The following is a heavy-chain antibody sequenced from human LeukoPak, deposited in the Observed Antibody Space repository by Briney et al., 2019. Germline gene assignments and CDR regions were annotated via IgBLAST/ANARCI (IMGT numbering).Heavy chain of an antibody. CDR2: IYSAGDT. CDR1: GFTVSSNY. J-gene: IGHJ4*02. CDR3: ARVNNDYSNYDVDY. Sequence: PGGSLRLSCAASGFTVSSNYMSWVRQAPGKGLEWVSVIYSAGDTSYADSVKGRFTISRDNSKNTLYLQMDSLRAEDTAVYYCARVNNDYSNYDVDYWGQGTLVTVSS. D-gene: IGHD4-11*01. V-gene: IGHV3-53*01.